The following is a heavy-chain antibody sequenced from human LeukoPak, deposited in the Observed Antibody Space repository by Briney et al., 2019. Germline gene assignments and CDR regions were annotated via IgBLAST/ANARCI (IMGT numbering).Heavy chain of an antibody. CDR2: INAGNGNT. J-gene: IGHJ4*02. CDR3: ARGHADCSSTSCYHFDY. Sequence: GASVKVSCKASGYTFTSYAMHWVRQAPGQRLEWMGWINAGNGNTKYSQGFQGRVTITRDTSASTAYMELSSLRSEDMAVYYCARGHADCSSTSCYHFDYWGQGTLVTVSS. V-gene: IGHV1-3*03. CDR1: GYTFTSYA. D-gene: IGHD2-2*01.